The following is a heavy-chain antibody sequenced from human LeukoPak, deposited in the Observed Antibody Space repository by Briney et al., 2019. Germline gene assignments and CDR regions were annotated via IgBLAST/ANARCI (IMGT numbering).Heavy chain of an antibody. J-gene: IGHJ5*02. V-gene: IGHV2-5*01. Sequence: GSAPTLVKPTQTLTLTCTFSGFSLTTSGVGVGWIRQPPGKALEWLALIYWNDDKRYSPSLKSRLTITKDTSRNHVVLTVTNLDPVDTGTYYCAQGGRAYSYGSGSWWFDPWGQGTLVTVSS. D-gene: IGHD3-10*01. CDR2: IYWNDDK. CDR1: GFSLTTSGVG. CDR3: AQGGRAYSYGSGSWWFDP.